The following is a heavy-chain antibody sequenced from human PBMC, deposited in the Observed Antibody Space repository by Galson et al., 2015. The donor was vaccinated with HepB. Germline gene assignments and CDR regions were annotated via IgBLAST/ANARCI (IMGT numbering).Heavy chain of an antibody. Sequence: SLRLSCAASGFTFSSYAMSWVRQAPGKGLEWVAAITNSGDRTSHADSVKVRFTISRDNTKNTLFLQMNSLRAEDSAVYYCAKATRTYCGTDCPDSWGQGTLVTVSS. CDR2: ITNSGDRT. J-gene: IGHJ4*02. D-gene: IGHD2-21*02. CDR1: GFTFSSYA. CDR3: AKATRTYCGTDCPDS. V-gene: IGHV3-23*01.